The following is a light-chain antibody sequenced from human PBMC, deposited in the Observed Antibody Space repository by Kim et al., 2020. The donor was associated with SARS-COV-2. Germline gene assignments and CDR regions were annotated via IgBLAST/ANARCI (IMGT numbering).Light chain of an antibody. V-gene: IGKV1-6*01. CDR1: QGIRND. CDR3: LQDANYPRT. CDR2: AAS. Sequence: AIQMTQSPSSLSASVGDRVTITCRASQGIRNDLGWYQQRPGKAPRLLIYAASSLQEGVPSRFRGSGSGTDFTLTISSLQPEDSATYYCLQDANYPRTFGGGTKLEI. J-gene: IGKJ4*01.